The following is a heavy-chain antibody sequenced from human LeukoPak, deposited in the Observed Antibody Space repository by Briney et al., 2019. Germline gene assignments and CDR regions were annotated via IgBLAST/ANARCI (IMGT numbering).Heavy chain of an antibody. V-gene: IGHV3-20*04. Sequence: PGGSLRLFCAASGFTFDDYGVSWVRQGPGKGLEWVSSINWNGGSTGYTDSVKGRFTISRDNAKNSLYLQMNSLRTEDTALYYCASSGWYLGAFDIWGQGTMVTVSS. J-gene: IGHJ3*02. CDR2: INWNGGST. CDR3: ASSGWYLGAFDI. D-gene: IGHD6-19*01. CDR1: GFTFDDYG.